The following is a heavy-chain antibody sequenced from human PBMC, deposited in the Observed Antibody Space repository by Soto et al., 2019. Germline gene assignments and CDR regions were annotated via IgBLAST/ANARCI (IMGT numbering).Heavy chain of an antibody. CDR1: GFTFSSYS. Sequence: GGSLRLSCAASGFTFSSYSMNWVRQAPGKGLEWVSYISSSSTIYYADSVKGRFTISRDNAKNSLYLQMNSLRDEDTAVYYCARGGATAFDIWGQGTMVTVSS. V-gene: IGHV3-48*02. D-gene: IGHD1-26*01. J-gene: IGHJ3*02. CDR3: ARGGATAFDI. CDR2: ISSSSTI.